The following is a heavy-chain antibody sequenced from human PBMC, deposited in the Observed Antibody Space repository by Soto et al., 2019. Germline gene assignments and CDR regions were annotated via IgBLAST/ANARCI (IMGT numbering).Heavy chain of an antibody. J-gene: IGHJ4*02. V-gene: IGHV3-23*01. Sequence: EVQLLESGGGLVQPGGSLRLSCAASGFTFSSYAMSWVRQAPGKGLEWVSAISGSGGSTYYADSVKGRFTISRDNSKNTLYLQMNSLRAEDTAVYYCAKASFVIVGADIENDYWGQGTLVTVSS. CDR3: AKASFVIVGADIENDY. CDR1: GFTFSSYA. D-gene: IGHD1-26*01. CDR2: ISGSGGST.